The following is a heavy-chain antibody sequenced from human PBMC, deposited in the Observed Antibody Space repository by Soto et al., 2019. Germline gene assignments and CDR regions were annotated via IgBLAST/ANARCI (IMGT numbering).Heavy chain of an antibody. D-gene: IGHD1-20*01. J-gene: IGHJ4*02. CDR1: GFTFSSYT. CDR2: VSGSGGST. Sequence: EVQLLESGGGLVQPGGSLRLSCAASGFTFSSYTMSWVRQAPGKGLEWISAVSGSGGSTYYADSVKGRFTISRDNSKDTLYLQMNNLRAEDTAVYYCAKPPDDNWNDYWGQGTLVTVSS. CDR3: AKPPDDNWNDY. V-gene: IGHV3-23*01.